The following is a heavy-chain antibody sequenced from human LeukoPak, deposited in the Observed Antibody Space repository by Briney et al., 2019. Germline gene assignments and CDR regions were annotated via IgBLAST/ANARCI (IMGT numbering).Heavy chain of an antibody. V-gene: IGHV3-23*01. J-gene: IGHJ4*02. CDR3: ARDGFGDFPLGASKVGDY. D-gene: IGHD4-17*01. CDR2: MSGIGSST. Sequence: GGSLRLSCAASGVTLSSYVMSWVRQAPGRGLEWVSAMSGIGSSTYYADSVKGRFTISRDNAKNSLFLHMDSLRDEDTAVYYCARDGFGDFPLGASKVGDYWGQGTLVTVSS. CDR1: GVTLSSYV.